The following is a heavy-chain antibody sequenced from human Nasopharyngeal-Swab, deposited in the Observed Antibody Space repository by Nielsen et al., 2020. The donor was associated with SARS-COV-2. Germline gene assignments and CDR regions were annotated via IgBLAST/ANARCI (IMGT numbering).Heavy chain of an antibody. D-gene: IGHD6-19*01. CDR2: ISYDGSNK. V-gene: IGHV3-30*18. Sequence: GGSLRLSCAASGFTVSSYGMHWVRQAPGKGLEWVAVISYDGSNKYYADSVKGRFTISRDNSKNTLYLQMNSLRVEDTAVYYCAKHSGWHYFDYWGQGTLVTVSS. CDR3: AKHSGWHYFDY. J-gene: IGHJ4*02. CDR1: GFTVSSYG.